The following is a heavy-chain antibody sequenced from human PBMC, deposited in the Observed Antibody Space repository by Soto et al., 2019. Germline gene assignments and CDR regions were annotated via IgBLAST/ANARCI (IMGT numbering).Heavy chain of an antibody. CDR1: EFTFRSYW. V-gene: IGHV3-74*01. D-gene: IGHD1-7*01. CDR3: ARSLPGTYGAFDL. J-gene: IGHJ3*01. CDR2: ISVDGSST. Sequence: GGSLRLSSAASEFTFRSYWIHWVRQSPGKGLVWVSRISVDGSSTTYADSVRGRFTISRDNAKNTVYLQMDSLRAEDTAVYYCARSLPGTYGAFDLWGQGTMVTVSS.